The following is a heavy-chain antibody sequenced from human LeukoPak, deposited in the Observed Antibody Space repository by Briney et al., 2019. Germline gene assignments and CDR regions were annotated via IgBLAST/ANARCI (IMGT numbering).Heavy chain of an antibody. Sequence: GASVKVSCKASGYTLTGYYMHWVRQAPGQGLEWMGRINPNSGGTNYAQKFQGRVTMTRDTSISTAYMELGRLRSDDTAVYYCARARYYYDSSGSFALDYWGQGTLVTVSS. J-gene: IGHJ4*02. CDR2: INPNSGGT. CDR3: ARARYYYDSSGSFALDY. CDR1: GYTLTGYY. D-gene: IGHD3-22*01. V-gene: IGHV1-2*06.